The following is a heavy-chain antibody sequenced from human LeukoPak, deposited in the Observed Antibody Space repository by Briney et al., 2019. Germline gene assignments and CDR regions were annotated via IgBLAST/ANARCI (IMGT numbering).Heavy chain of an antibody. CDR3: ARQTNGYNWYYYYYTDV. CDR1: GFTFSSYW. V-gene: IGHV3-7*01. D-gene: IGHD5-24*01. CDR2: IKQDGSEK. J-gene: IGHJ6*03. Sequence: PGGSLRLSCAASGFTFSSYWMSWVRQAPGKGLEWVANIKQDGSEKYYVDSVKGRFTISRDNAKNSLYLQMNSLRAEDTAVYYCARQTNGYNWYYYYYTDVWGKGTTVTVSS.